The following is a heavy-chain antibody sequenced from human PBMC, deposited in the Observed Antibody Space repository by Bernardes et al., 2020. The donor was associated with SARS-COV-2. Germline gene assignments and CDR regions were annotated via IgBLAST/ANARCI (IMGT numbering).Heavy chain of an antibody. Sequence: LETLSLTCTVSGGSITSSYWSWIRQPPGKGLEWIGYVYHIGSTSYNPSLKSRVTISRDTSNTQFSLKLKSVTAADTALYFCARDPGLFFTGSFDSWGQGTLVTVSS. J-gene: IGHJ4*02. V-gene: IGHV4-59*01. CDR2: VYHIGST. CDR1: GGSITSSY. CDR3: ARDPGLFFTGSFDS.